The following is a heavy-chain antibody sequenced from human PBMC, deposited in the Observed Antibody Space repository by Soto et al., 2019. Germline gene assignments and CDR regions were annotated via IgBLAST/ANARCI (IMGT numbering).Heavy chain of an antibody. D-gene: IGHD3-22*01. CDR3: AIWEDYYDSSGYPDAFDI. Sequence: PSETLSLTCTVSGGSISSGGYYWSWIRQHPGKGLEWIEYIYYSGSTYYNPSLKSRVTISVDTSKNQFSLKLSSVTDADTAVYYCAIWEDYYDSSGYPDAFDIWGQGTMVTVSS. J-gene: IGHJ3*02. CDR2: IYYSGST. V-gene: IGHV4-31*03. CDR1: GGSISSGGYY.